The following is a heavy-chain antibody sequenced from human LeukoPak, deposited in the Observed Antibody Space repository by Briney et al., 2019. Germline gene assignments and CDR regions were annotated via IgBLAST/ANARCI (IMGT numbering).Heavy chain of an antibody. J-gene: IGHJ5*02. CDR1: GDSISSGGYY. CDR3: ARGGVGPTTNWFDP. D-gene: IGHD1-26*01. Sequence: SETLSLTCTVSGDSISSGGYYWSWIRQHPGKGLEWIGYIYYSGSTYYNPSLKSRVTISVDTSKNQFSLKLSSVTAADTAVFYCARGGVGPTTNWFDPWGQGTLVTVSS. CDR2: IYYSGST. V-gene: IGHV4-31*03.